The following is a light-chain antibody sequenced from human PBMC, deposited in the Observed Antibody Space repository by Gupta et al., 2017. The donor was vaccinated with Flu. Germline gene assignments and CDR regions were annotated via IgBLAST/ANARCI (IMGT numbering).Light chain of an antibody. J-gene: IGLJ2*01. CDR1: SSDVGGYNY. CDR2: DVS. Sequence: QSALTQPRSVSGSPGQSVTISCTGTSSDVGGYNYVSWYQQHPGKAPILMIYDVSKRPSGVPDRFSGAKSGNTAYLTISGLQAEDDSYDYCCSYAGSYTLFGGGTKLTVL. CDR3: CSYAGSYTL. V-gene: IGLV2-11*01.